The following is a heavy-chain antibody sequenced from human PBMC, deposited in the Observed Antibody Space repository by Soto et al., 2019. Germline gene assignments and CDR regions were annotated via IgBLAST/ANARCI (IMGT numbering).Heavy chain of an antibody. CDR2: IYYSGST. CDR1: GGSISSSTYY. CDR3: ARLRIEGTTYDALDI. Sequence: QLQLQESGPGLVKPSETLSLSCTVSGGSISSSTYYWGWIRQPPGKGLEWIGSIYYSGSTYSNPSLKSRVTISVHTSKNQFSLQLSSVTAADTAVYYCARLRIEGTTYDALDIWGQGTMVTVSS. J-gene: IGHJ3*02. V-gene: IGHV4-39*01. D-gene: IGHD1-26*01.